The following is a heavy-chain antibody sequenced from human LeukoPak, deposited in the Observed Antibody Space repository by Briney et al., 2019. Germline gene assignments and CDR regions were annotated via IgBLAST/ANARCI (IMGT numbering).Heavy chain of an antibody. CDR1: GGSISSSSYY. D-gene: IGHD4-23*01. V-gene: IGHV4-39*01. CDR3: ARRPTVAGWFDP. J-gene: IGHJ5*02. Sequence: PSETLSLTCAVSGGSISSSSYYWGWIRQPPGKGPDWIGSIYYSGTTYYNPSLKSRVTISVDTSKNQFSLKVSSVTAADTAVYYCARRPTVAGWFDPWGQGSLVTVSS. CDR2: IYYSGTT.